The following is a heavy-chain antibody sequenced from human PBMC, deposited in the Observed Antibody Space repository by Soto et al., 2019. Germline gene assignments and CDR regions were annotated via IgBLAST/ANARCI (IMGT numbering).Heavy chain of an antibody. V-gene: IGHV4-34*01. D-gene: IGHD6-13*01. CDR1: GGSFSGYY. J-gene: IGHJ5*02. CDR3: ARGWWQQLLSRHGWFDP. CDR2: INHSGST. Sequence: SETLSLTCAVYGGSFSGYYWSWIRQPPGKGLEWIGEINHSGSTNYNPSLKSRVTISVDTSKNQFSLKLSSVTAADTAVYYCARGWWQQLLSRHGWFDPWGQGTLVTVSS.